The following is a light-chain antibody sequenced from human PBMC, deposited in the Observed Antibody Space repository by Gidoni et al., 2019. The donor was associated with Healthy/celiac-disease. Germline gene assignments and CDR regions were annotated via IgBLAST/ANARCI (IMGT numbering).Light chain of an antibody. J-gene: IGKJ3*01. CDR3: QQYNNWPLLT. CDR2: GAS. CDR1: QSGSSN. V-gene: IGKV3D-15*01. Sequence: EIVLTPSQATRSLYPGERATLSCRASQSGSSNLAWYQQKPGQAPRLLLYGASIRATGIPARFSGSGSGTEFTLTIISLQSEDFAVYYCQQYNNWPLLTFGPGTKVDIK.